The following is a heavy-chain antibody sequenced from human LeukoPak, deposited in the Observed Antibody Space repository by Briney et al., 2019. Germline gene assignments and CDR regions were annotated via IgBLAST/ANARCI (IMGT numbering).Heavy chain of an antibody. V-gene: IGHV4-59*02. J-gene: IGHJ4*02. Sequence: SETLSLTCVVSGGSVSGYYWGWIRQPPGRGLEWIGYVYYSGSTNYNPSFKSRITISVDTSRNQFSLQLSSVTAADTAVYYCARIHRFCSGGACYVLDNWGQGALVAVSS. CDR3: ARIHRFCSGGACYVLDN. D-gene: IGHD2-15*01. CDR2: VYYSGST. CDR1: GGSVSGYY.